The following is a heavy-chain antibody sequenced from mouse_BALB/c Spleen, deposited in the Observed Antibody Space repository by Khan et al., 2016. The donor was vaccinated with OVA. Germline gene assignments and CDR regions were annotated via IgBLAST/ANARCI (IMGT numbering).Heavy chain of an antibody. CDR3: VRDGAYHRNDGWFAY. V-gene: IGHV1-4*01. Sequence: QVQLQQSGAELARPGASMKMSCKASGYTFTSYTIHWIKLRPGQGLEWIGYINPSNGYTNYNQKFRDKATLTADKSSTTAYMQLSSLTSDDSAVYICVRDGAYHRNDGWFAYWGQGTLVTVSA. D-gene: IGHD2-14*01. J-gene: IGHJ3*01. CDR1: GYTFTSYT. CDR2: INPSNGYT.